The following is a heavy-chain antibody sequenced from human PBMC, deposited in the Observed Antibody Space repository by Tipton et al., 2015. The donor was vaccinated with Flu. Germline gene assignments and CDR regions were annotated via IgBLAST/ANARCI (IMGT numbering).Heavy chain of an antibody. CDR1: GGSISSGGYY. Sequence: LRLSCTVSGGSISSGGYYWSWIRQHPGKGLEWIGYIYYSGSTYYNPSLKSRVTISVDTSKNQFSLKLSSVTAADTAVYYCARGRRLNRAPGQLDVWDQGP. CDR2: IYYSGST. CDR3: ARGRRLNRAPGQLDV. D-gene: IGHD1-14*01. J-gene: IGHJ6*02. V-gene: IGHV4-31*03.